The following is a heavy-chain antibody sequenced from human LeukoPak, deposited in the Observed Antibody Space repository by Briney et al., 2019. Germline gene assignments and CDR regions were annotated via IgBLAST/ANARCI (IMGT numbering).Heavy chain of an antibody. D-gene: IGHD4-17*01. CDR1: GGTFSSYA. J-gene: IGHJ5*02. CDR2: ITPIFGTA. CDR3: ASGDYSYNWFDP. V-gene: IGHV1-69*13. Sequence: ASVKVSCKASGGTFSSYAISWVRQAPGQGLEWMGGITPIFGTANYAQKFQGRVTITADESTSTAYMELSSLRSEDTAVYYCASGDYSYNWFDPWGQGTLVTVSS.